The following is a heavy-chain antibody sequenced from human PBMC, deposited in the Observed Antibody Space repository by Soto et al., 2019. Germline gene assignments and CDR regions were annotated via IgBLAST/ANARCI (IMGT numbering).Heavy chain of an antibody. D-gene: IGHD5-18*01. CDR3: ARDHGYSYDY. CDR1: GFTFNSRW. V-gene: IGHV3-74*01. CDR2: INSDGSTT. J-gene: IGHJ4*02. Sequence: PGGSLRLSCAASGFTFNSRWMHWVRQAPGKGLVWVSHINSDGSTTTYADSVKSRFTMSRDNAKNTVYLQMNSLRAEDTAVYYCARDHGYSYDYWGQGTLVTVSS.